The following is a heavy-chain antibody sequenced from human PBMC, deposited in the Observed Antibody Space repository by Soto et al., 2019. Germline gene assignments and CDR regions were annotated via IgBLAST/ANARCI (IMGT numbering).Heavy chain of an antibody. D-gene: IGHD4-4*01. CDR1: GLTFSSYS. J-gene: IGHJ6*02. CDR2: ISSSSSTI. V-gene: IGHV3-48*02. CDR3: ARDLTVTTLSYYYCGMDV. Sequence: GGSLRLSCADSGLTFSSYSMDWVRQAPGKGLEWVSYISSSSSTIYYADSVKGRFTISRDNAKNSLYLQMNSLRDEHTAVYYCARDLTVTTLSYYYCGMDVLGQGTTVTVSS.